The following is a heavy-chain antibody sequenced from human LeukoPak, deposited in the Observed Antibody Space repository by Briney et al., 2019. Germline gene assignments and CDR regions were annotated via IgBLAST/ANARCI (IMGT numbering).Heavy chain of an antibody. V-gene: IGHV6-1*01. D-gene: IGHD6-19*01. CDR2: TYYRSKWYN. Sequence: SQTLSLTCAISGDSVSSNSAAWNWIRQSPSRGLEWLGRTYYRSKWYNDYAVSVKSRITINPDTSKNQFSLQLSSVTPEDTAVYYCAREGVAGIAVAGWYGYWGQGTLVTVSS. CDR1: GDSVSSNSAA. J-gene: IGHJ4*02. CDR3: AREGVAGIAVAGWYGY.